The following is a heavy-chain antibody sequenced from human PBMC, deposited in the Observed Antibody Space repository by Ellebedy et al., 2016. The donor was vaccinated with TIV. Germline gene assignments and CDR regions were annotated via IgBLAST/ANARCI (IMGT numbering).Heavy chain of an antibody. CDR3: ARDKPYGSGIDY. CDR2: IYYSGST. CDR1: GGSISSGGYY. Sequence: MPSETLSLTCTVSGGSISSGGYYWSWIRQHPGKGLEWIGYIYYSGSTYYNPSLKSRVTISVETSNNQFTLKLSSVTAADTAVYYCARDKPYGSGIDYWGQGTLVTVSS. D-gene: IGHD3-10*01. J-gene: IGHJ4*02. V-gene: IGHV4-31*03.